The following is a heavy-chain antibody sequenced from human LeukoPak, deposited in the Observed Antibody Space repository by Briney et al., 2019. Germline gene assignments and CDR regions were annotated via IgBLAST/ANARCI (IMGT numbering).Heavy chain of an antibody. CDR1: GFTFSSYW. D-gene: IGHD3-16*01. CDR3: ASLLAQGEHFDY. J-gene: IGHJ4*02. CDR2: INSDGSST. Sequence: GGSLRLSCAASGFTFSSYWMHWVRQAPGKGLVWVSRINSDGSSTSYADSVKGRFTISRDNAKNTLYLQMNSLRAEDTAVYYCASLLAQGEHFDYWGQGTLVTVSS. V-gene: IGHV3-74*01.